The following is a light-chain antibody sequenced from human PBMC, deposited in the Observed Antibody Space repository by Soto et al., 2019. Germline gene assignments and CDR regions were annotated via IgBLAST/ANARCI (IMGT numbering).Light chain of an antibody. CDR1: QSISNH. CDR3: QQSYSSPPT. Sequence: DIEMTQPPSSLSASVGDRVIITCRASQSISNHLNWYQQKPGKAPKLLIFAASSLQSGVPSRFSGSRSGPDFTLTISSLQPEDFTTYYCQQSYSSPPTSAQGANADIK. CDR2: AAS. J-gene: IGKJ1*01. V-gene: IGKV1-39*01.